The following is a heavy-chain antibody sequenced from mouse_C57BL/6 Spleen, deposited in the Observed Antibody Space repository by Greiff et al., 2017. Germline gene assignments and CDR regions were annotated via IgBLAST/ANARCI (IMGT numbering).Heavy chain of an antibody. V-gene: IGHV2-2*01. D-gene: IGHD2-4*01. CDR1: GFSLTSYG. J-gene: IGHJ4*01. CDR2: IWSGGST. Sequence: QVQLKESGPGLVQPSQSLSITCTVSGFSLTSYGVHWVRQSPGKGLAWLGVIWSGGSTDYNAAFISRLSISKDNSKSQVFFKMKRLQADDTAIYYWARERGYDYDELYYAMDYWGQGTSVTVSS. CDR3: ARERGYDYDELYYAMDY.